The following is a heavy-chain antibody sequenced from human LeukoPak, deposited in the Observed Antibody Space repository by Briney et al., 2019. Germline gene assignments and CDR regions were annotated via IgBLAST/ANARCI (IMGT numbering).Heavy chain of an antibody. J-gene: IGHJ4*02. CDR3: ARRRWGLDY. CDR2: IYYSGST. Sequence: PSETLSLTCTVSGGTINSYYLSWIRQPPGKGLEWIGYIYYSGSTNYNPSLKSRVTISIDTSKNQFSLRLSSVTAADTAVYYCARRRWGLDYWGQGTLVTVSS. V-gene: IGHV4-59*08. CDR1: GGTINSYY. D-gene: IGHD4-23*01.